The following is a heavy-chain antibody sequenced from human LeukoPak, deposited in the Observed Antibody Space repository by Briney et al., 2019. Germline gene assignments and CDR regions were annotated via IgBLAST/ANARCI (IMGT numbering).Heavy chain of an antibody. V-gene: IGHV3-23*01. CDR3: ANCPLVKQRGQTSGCN. D-gene: IGHD6-19*01. Sequence: GGSLRLSCAASGFTFSSYAMSWVRQAPGKGLEWVSAISGSGGSTYYADSVKGRFTISRDNSKNTLYLQMNSLRAEDTAVYYCANCPLVKQRGQTSGCNWGQGTLVTVSS. CDR2: ISGSGGST. CDR1: GFTFSSYA. J-gene: IGHJ4*02.